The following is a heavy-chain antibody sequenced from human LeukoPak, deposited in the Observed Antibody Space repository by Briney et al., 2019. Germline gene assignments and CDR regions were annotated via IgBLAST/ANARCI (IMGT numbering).Heavy chain of an antibody. CDR1: AFTFRNYA. V-gene: IGHV3-30*18. D-gene: IGHD1-26*01. Sequence: PGGSLRLSCAASAFTFRNYAMHWLRQAPGKGLEWVAVIASDGNDKHLADSVKGRFTISRDNFRNTLYLQMNSLRTEDTAVYYCAKDGIVGTHDLYYFDYWGQGTLVTVSS. CDR2: IASDGNDK. CDR3: AKDGIVGTHDLYYFDY. J-gene: IGHJ4*02.